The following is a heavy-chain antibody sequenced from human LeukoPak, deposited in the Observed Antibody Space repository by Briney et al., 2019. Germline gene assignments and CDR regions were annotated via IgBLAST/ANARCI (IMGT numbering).Heavy chain of an antibody. V-gene: IGHV3-74*01. J-gene: IGHJ6*04. Sequence: GGSLRLSCAASGFTFSTYWMHWVRHAPGKGLVWVSGLNSDGSITGYVDSVKGRFTISRDNAKNSLYLQMNSLRAEDTAVYYCAELGITMIGGVWGKGTTVTISS. CDR3: AELGITMIGGV. CDR2: LNSDGSIT. CDR1: GFTFSTYW. D-gene: IGHD3-10*02.